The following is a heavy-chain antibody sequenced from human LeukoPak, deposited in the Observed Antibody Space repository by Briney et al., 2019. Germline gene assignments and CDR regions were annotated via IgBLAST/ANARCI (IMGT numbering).Heavy chain of an antibody. CDR1: GYTFSSYA. CDR2: INTNTGNP. D-gene: IGHD3-10*01. J-gene: IGHJ6*02. CDR3: ARHIGMVRLYYYFGLDV. V-gene: IGHV7-4-1*02. Sequence: GASVKVSCKASGYTFSSYAMNWVRQAPGQGLEWMGWINTNTGNPTHAQGFTGRFVFSLDTSVSTAYLQISSLKAEDTAVYFCARHIGMVRLYYYFGLDVWGQGTTVTVSS.